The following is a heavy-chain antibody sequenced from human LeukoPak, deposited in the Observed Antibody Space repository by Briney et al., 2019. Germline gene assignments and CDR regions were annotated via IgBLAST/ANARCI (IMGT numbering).Heavy chain of an antibody. D-gene: IGHD3-3*01. CDR2: IYYSGST. CDR1: GGSISSYY. CDR3: ARVAYYDFWSGQILGAFDI. Sequence: SETLSLTCTVSGGSISSYYWSWIRQPPGKGLEWIGYIYYSGSTNYHPSLKSRATISVDTSKNQFSLKLSSVTAADTAVYYCARVAYYDFWSGQILGAFDIWGQGTMVTVSS. V-gene: IGHV4-59*01. J-gene: IGHJ3*02.